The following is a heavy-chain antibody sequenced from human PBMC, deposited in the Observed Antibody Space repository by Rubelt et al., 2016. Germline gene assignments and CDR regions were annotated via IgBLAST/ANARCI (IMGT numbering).Heavy chain of an antibody. D-gene: IGHD1-20*01. CDR3: ARLSQYNWKLSDY. V-gene: IGHV1-18*01. CDR2: ISAYNGNT. CDR1: GYTFTSYG. Sequence: QVQLVQSGAEVKKPGASVKVSCKASGYTFTSYGISWVRQAPRQGLEWMGWISAYNGNTNYVQKRQGRVTMTTDTSTSTADMELRSLRSDDTAVYYCARLSQYNWKLSDYWGQGTLVTVSS. J-gene: IGHJ4*02.